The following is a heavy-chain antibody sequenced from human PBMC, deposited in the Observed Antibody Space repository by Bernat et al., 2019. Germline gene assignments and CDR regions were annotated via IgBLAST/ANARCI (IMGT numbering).Heavy chain of an antibody. V-gene: IGHV3-33*01. CDR3: ARGVGIVLTGDAFDV. CDR1: GFMFSRYG. Sequence: QVHLVESGGGVVQPGMSLRLSCGASGFMFSRYGMHWVRQAPGKGLEWVAVIWYDGSNKYYADYVKGRFTVSRDNPKNMMFLQINSLRDEDTAVYFCARGVGIVLTGDAFDVWGQGTVVTVSS. D-gene: IGHD1-26*01. CDR2: IWYDGSNK. J-gene: IGHJ3*01.